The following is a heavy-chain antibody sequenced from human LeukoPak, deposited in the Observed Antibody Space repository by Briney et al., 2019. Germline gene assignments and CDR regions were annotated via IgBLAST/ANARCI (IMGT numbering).Heavy chain of an antibody. CDR1: GYTFTAYY. Sequence: ASVKVSCKASGYTFTAYYMHWVRQAPGQGLEWMGWINPNSGGTNYAQKFQGRVTMTRDTSISTAYMELSRLRSDDMAVYYCARYDITMIFYYWGQGTLVTVSS. D-gene: IGHD3-22*01. J-gene: IGHJ4*02. CDR2: INPNSGGT. CDR3: ARYDITMIFYY. V-gene: IGHV1-2*02.